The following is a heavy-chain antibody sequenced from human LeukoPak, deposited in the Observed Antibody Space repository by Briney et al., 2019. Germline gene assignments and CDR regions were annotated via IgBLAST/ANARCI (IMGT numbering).Heavy chain of an antibody. Sequence: ASVKVSCKASGYTFTGYYMHWVRQAPGQGLEWMGWINPNSGGTNYAQKFQGRVTMTRDTSISTAYMELSRLRSDDTAVYYCARDEYYDSSGYFKYWGQGTLVTVSS. CDR2: INPNSGGT. CDR3: ARDEYYDSSGYFKY. V-gene: IGHV1-2*02. D-gene: IGHD3-22*01. CDR1: GYTFTGYY. J-gene: IGHJ4*02.